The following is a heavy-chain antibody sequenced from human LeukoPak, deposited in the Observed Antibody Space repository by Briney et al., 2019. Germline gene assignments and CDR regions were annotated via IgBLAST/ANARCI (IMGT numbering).Heavy chain of an antibody. D-gene: IGHD6-13*01. V-gene: IGHV4-39*01. CDR3: ARQQQMAPVGFDY. CDR1: GGSISSSSYY. Sequence: SETLSLTCIVSGGSISSSSYYWAWIRQPPGKGLEWIGNIYYSGNTYYNPSLKSRVTLSVDTSKNQFSLKLSSVTAADTAVYYCARQQQMAPVGFDYWGQGTLVTVSS. CDR2: IYYSGNT. J-gene: IGHJ4*02.